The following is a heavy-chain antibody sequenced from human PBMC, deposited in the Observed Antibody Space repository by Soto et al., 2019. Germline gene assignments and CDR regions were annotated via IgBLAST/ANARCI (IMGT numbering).Heavy chain of an antibody. CDR1: GFTFSDYY. Sequence: QVQLVESGGGSVKPGGSLRLSCAASGFTFSDYYMSWIRQAPGKGLEWVSYVSSTGSYTRYADSVKGRFTISRDNAKNSLYLQMNSLRAEDTAVYYCARDYYGSGSYGWFDPWGQGTLVTVSS. V-gene: IGHV3-11*05. D-gene: IGHD3-10*01. J-gene: IGHJ5*02. CDR3: ARDYYGSGSYGWFDP. CDR2: VSSTGSYT.